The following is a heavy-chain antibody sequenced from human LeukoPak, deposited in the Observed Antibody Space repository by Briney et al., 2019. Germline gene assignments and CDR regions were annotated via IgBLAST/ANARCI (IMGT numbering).Heavy chain of an antibody. D-gene: IGHD5-24*01. V-gene: IGHV4-59*01. J-gene: IGHJ4*02. CDR2: IYYSGNT. CDR3: ARVADGY. CDR1: GGSINSYY. Sequence: SETLSLTCTVSGGSINSYYWSWIRQPPGKGLEWIGYIYYSGNTKYNPSLNSRVTISVDTSKNQFSLKLSSVTAADTAVYYCARVADGYWGQGILVTVSS.